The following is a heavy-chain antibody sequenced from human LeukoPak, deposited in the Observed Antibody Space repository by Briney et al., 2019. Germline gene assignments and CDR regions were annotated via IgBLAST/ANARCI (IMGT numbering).Heavy chain of an antibody. D-gene: IGHD3-10*01. CDR3: ARAKPKNMVRGLIMRRESRYYFDY. Sequence: GGSLRLSCAASGFTFDDYGMTWVRHAPGKGLEWVSGINWNGGSTVYADSVKGRFTISRDNSKSTLYIQMNSLRAEDTAVYYCARAKPKNMVRGLIMRRESRYYFDYWGQGTLVTVSS. V-gene: IGHV3-20*04. CDR2: INWNGGST. J-gene: IGHJ4*02. CDR1: GFTFDDYG.